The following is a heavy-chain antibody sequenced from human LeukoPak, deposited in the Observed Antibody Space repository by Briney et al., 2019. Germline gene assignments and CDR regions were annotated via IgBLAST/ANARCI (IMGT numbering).Heavy chain of an antibody. J-gene: IGHJ4*02. CDR2: INRSGST. D-gene: IGHD3-22*01. Sequence: SETLSLTCAVYGGSFSGYYWSWIRQPPGKGLEWIGEINRSGSTNYNPSLKSRVTISVDTSKNQFSLKLSSVTAADTAVYYCARGVFYYGSSGYYRSLFDYWGQGTLVTVSS. CDR3: ARGVFYYGSSGYYRSLFDY. CDR1: GGSFSGYY. V-gene: IGHV4-34*01.